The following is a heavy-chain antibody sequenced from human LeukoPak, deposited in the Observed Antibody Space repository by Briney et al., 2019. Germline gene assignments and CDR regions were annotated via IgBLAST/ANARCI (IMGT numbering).Heavy chain of an antibody. V-gene: IGHV3-23*01. Sequence: GGSLRLSCAASGFTFSSYAMSWVRQAPGKGLEWVSAISGSGGSTYYADSVKGRFTISRDNSKNTLYLQMNSLRAEDTAVYYCARGTVHRRVLDYWGQGTLVTVSS. J-gene: IGHJ4*02. CDR2: ISGSGGST. CDR1: GFTFSSYA. CDR3: ARGTVHRRVLDY. D-gene: IGHD4-11*01.